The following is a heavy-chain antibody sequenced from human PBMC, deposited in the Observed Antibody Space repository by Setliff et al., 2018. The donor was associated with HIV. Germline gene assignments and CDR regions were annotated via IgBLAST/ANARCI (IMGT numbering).Heavy chain of an antibody. CDR1: GAYISSGSHY. CDR3: ARDQGSPPSRGDV. Sequence: SETLSLTCTVSGAYISSGSHYWRWIRQPAGKGLEWIGHIYTSGFTNYNPSLKNRVTISLDTSKNQFSLILNSVTAADTAIYYCARDQGSPPSRGDVWGQGTMVTVSS. CDR2: IYTSGFT. J-gene: IGHJ3*01. V-gene: IGHV4-61*09.